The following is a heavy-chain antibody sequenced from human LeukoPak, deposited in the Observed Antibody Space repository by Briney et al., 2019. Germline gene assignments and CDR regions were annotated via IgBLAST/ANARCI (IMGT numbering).Heavy chain of an antibody. D-gene: IGHD3-3*01. CDR3: ARCSGDDFWSGYCDY. V-gene: IGHV4-39*07. J-gene: IGHJ4*02. CDR2: IYYSGST. CDR1: GGSISSSSYY. Sequence: SETLSLTCTVSGGSISSSSYYWGWIRQPPGKGLEWIGSIYYSGSTYYNPSLKSRVTISVDTSKNQFSLKLSSVTAADTAVYYCARCSGDDFWSGYCDYWGQGTLVTVSS.